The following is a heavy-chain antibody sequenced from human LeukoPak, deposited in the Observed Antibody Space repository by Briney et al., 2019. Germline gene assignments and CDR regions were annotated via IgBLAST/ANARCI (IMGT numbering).Heavy chain of an antibody. Sequence: SQTLSLTCTVSGGSISSGSYYWSWIRQPAGKGLEWIGRIYTSGSTNYNPSLKSRVTISVDTPKNQFSLKLSSVTAADTAVYYCARGGEQQLVTYFDYWGQGTLVTVSS. CDR3: ARGGEQQLVTYFDY. J-gene: IGHJ4*02. V-gene: IGHV4-61*02. D-gene: IGHD6-13*01. CDR2: IYTSGST. CDR1: GGSISSGSYY.